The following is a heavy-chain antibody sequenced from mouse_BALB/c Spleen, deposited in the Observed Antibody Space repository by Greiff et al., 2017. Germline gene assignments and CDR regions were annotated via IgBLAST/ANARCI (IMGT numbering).Heavy chain of an antibody. J-gene: IGHJ1*01. D-gene: IGHD1-1*01. CDR2: ISYSGST. Sequence: VQLKESGPGLVQPSQSLSLTCTVTGYSITSDYAWSWLRQFPGNKLEWMGYISYSGSTSYNPSLKSRISITRDTSKNQFFLQLNSVTTEDTATYYCARGYGSSYWYFDVWGAGTTVTVSS. CDR1: GYSITSDYA. CDR3: ARGYGSSYWYFDV. V-gene: IGHV3-2*02.